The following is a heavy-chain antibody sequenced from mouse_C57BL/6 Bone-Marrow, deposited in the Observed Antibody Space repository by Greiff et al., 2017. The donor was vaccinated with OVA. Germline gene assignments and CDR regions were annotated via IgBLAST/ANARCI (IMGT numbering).Heavy chain of an antibody. J-gene: IGHJ3*01. V-gene: IGHV7-3*01. CDR2: IRNKANGYTT. D-gene: IGHD4-1*01. CDR3: ARYIGANWDRVPFAY. Sequence: EVMLVESGGGLVQPGGSLSLSCAASGFTFTDYYMSWVRQPPGKALEWLGFIRNKANGYTTEYSASVKGRFTISRDNSQSILYLQMNALRAEDSATYYCARYIGANWDRVPFAYWGQGTLVTVSA. CDR1: GFTFTDYY.